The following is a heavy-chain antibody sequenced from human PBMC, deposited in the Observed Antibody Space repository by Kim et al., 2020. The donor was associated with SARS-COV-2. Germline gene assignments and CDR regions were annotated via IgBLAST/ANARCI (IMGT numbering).Heavy chain of an antibody. CDR1: GGSFSGYY. Sequence: SETLSLTCAVYGGSFSGYYWSWIRQPPGKGLEWIGEINHSGSTNYNPSLKSRVTISVDTSKNQFSLKLSSVTAADTAVYYCARVPRAVVTAPYGMDVWGQGTTVTVSS. J-gene: IGHJ6*02. CDR2: INHSGST. CDR3: ARVPRAVVTAPYGMDV. V-gene: IGHV4-34*01. D-gene: IGHD2-21*02.